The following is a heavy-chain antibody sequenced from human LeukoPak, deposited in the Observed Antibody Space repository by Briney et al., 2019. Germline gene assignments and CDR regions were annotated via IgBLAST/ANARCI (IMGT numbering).Heavy chain of an antibody. V-gene: IGHV4-59*08. CDR3: ARQTANNVDTARFAS. CDR1: GGSINNYY. CDR2: IYYSGTT. Sequence: PSETLSLTCAISGGSINNYYWSWIRQPPGKGLEWIGYIYYSGTTNYSPSLNSRVNISLDTAKNQFSLRLSSVTAADTAVYYCARQTANNVDTARFASWGQGTLVTVSS. D-gene: IGHD5-18*01. J-gene: IGHJ4*02.